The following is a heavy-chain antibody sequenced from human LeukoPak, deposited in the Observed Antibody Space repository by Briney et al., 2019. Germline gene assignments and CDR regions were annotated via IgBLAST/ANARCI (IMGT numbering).Heavy chain of an antibody. CDR2: IYTSGST. Sequence: SETLSLTCTVSGGSISSGSYYWSWIRQPAGKGLEWIGRIYTSGSTNYNPSLKSRVTISVDTSKNQFSLKLSSVTAADTAVYYCARTPGIAVAGPAGYFQHWGQGTLVTVSS. CDR3: ARTPGIAVAGPAGYFQH. CDR1: GGSISSGSYY. J-gene: IGHJ1*01. V-gene: IGHV4-61*02. D-gene: IGHD6-19*01.